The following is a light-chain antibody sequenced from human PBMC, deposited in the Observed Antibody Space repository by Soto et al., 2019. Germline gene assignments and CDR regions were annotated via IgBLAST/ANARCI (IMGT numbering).Light chain of an antibody. CDR2: ANS. V-gene: IGLV1-40*01. J-gene: IGLJ3*02. CDR3: SSYAGGNNWV. CDR1: SSNIGAGYD. Sequence: QAVVTQPPSVSGAPGQRVTISCTGNSSNIGAGYDVHWYQQLPGTAPKLFIYANSNRPSGVPDRFSGSKSGNTASLTVSGLQAEDEADYYCSSYAGGNNWVFGGGTKVTVL.